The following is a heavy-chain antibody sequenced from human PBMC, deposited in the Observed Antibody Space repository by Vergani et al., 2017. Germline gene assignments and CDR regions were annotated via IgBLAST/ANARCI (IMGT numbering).Heavy chain of an antibody. CDR3: ARAPNGAYVWFDP. V-gene: IGHV3-11*06. Sequence: QVQLVESGGGLVKPGGSLRLSCAASGFTFSDYYMSWIRQAPGKGLEWVSYISSSSSYTNYADSVKGRFTISRDNAKNSLYLQMNSLRAEDTAVYYCARAPNGAYVWFDPWGQGTLVTVSS. J-gene: IGHJ5*02. CDR2: ISSSSSYT. D-gene: IGHD4-17*01. CDR1: GFTFSDYY.